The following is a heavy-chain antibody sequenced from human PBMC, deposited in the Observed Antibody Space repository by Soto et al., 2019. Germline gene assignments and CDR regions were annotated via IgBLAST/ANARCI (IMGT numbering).Heavy chain of an antibody. V-gene: IGHV3-23*01. D-gene: IGHD3-3*01. CDR2: IRGSGGTT. Sequence: PGGSLRLSCAASGFTFSTCAMNWVRQAPGKGLEWVSAIRGSGGTTYYADSVKGRFTISRDNSKNTLYLQMNSLRAEDTAVYFCVKVYSDFWTGYPYYFDYWGQGTLVTVSS. CDR3: VKVYSDFWTGYPYYFDY. J-gene: IGHJ4*02. CDR1: GFTFSTCA.